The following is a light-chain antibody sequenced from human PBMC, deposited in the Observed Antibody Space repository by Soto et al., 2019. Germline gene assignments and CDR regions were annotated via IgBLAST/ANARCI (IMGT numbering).Light chain of an antibody. J-gene: IGKJ3*01. CDR3: QQYNHWPYT. CDR2: GAS. Sequence: EIVMTQSPATLSVSPGEGATLSCRASQSVYSNLAWYQQKPGQPPRLLIYGASTRATGIPARFSGSGSGTEFTFTISSLQSEDFAAYYCQQYNHWPYTFDPGTKVDIK. CDR1: QSVYSN. V-gene: IGKV3-15*01.